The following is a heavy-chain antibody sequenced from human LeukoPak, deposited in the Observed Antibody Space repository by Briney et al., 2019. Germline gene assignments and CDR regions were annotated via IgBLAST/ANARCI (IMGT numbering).Heavy chain of an antibody. CDR2: IWYDGSNK. J-gene: IGHJ4*02. V-gene: IGHV3-33*08. CDR1: GFTFSSYA. Sequence: GRSLRLSCAASGFTFSSYAMHWVRQAPGKGLEWVAVIWYDGSNKYSADSVKGRFTISRDNSKNTLYLQMNSLRAEDTAVYYCARDGGTSHFDYWGQGTLVSVSS. D-gene: IGHD4-23*01. CDR3: ARDGGTSHFDY.